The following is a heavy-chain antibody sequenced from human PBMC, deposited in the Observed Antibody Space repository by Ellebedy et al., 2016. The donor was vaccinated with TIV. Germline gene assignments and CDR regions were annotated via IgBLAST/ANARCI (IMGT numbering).Heavy chain of an antibody. J-gene: IGHJ4*02. CDR2: VSHDGNNQ. D-gene: IGHD6-19*01. V-gene: IGHV3-30*03. CDR3: VRNRDSSGWYADF. Sequence: PGGSLRLSCAASGFTFSSYGIHWVRQGPGKGLEWVAVVSHDGNNQYYADSVKGRFTISRDNSKNTLFLQMNNLRAEDTAVYYCVRNRDSSGWYADFWGQGTVVTVST. CDR1: GFTFSSYG.